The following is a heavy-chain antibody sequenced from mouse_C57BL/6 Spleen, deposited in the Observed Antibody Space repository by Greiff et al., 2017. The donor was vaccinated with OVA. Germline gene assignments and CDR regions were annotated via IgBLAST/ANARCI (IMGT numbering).Heavy chain of an antibody. D-gene: IGHD3-2*02. CDR2: IRLKSDNYAT. CDR1: GFTFSNYW. CDR3: TGEEDSSGYFDY. V-gene: IGHV6-3*01. Sequence: EVMLVESGGGLVQPGGSMKLSCVASGFTFSNYWMNWVRQSPEKGLEWVAQIRLKSDNYATHYAESVKGRFTISRDDSKSSVYLQMNNLRAEDTGIYYCTGEEDSSGYFDYWGQGTTLTVSS. J-gene: IGHJ2*01.